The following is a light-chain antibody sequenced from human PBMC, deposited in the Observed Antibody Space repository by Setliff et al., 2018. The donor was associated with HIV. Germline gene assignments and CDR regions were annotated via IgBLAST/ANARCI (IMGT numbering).Light chain of an antibody. V-gene: IGLV2-14*01. Sequence: QSALAQPASVSGSPGQSITISCTATSSDAGAYNFVSWYQQHPGKAPKLMIYEVSNRLSGVSNRFSGSKSGNTASLTISGLQAEDEADYFCSSYTISSTQLFGTGTKVTVL. CDR1: SSDAGAYNF. J-gene: IGLJ1*01. CDR2: EVS. CDR3: SSYTISSTQL.